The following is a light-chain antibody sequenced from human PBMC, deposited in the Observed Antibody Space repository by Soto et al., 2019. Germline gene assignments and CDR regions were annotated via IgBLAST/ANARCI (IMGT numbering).Light chain of an antibody. Sequence: AIRMTQSPSSFSASTGDRVTITCRASQGISSYLAWYQQKPGKAPKLLIYAASTLQSGVPSRFSGSGSGTDFTLTISCLQSEDFATYYCKQYYRDTRTFGQGTNVDIK. J-gene: IGKJ1*01. V-gene: IGKV1-8*01. CDR1: QGISSY. CDR2: AAS. CDR3: KQYYRDTRT.